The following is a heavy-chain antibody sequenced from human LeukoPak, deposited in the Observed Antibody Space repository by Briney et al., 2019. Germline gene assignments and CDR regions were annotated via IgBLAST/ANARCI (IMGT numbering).Heavy chain of an antibody. D-gene: IGHD6-13*01. Sequence: PSETLSLTCTVSGGSISSGDSYWSWIRQPPGKGLEWIGYIYYSGSTYYNPSLKSRVTISVDTSKNQFSLKLSSVTAADTAVYYCARHPSALRQQLVPPVDYWGQGTLVTVSS. J-gene: IGHJ4*02. CDR1: GGSISSGDSY. CDR2: IYYSGST. V-gene: IGHV4-30-4*01. CDR3: ARHPSALRQQLVPPVDY.